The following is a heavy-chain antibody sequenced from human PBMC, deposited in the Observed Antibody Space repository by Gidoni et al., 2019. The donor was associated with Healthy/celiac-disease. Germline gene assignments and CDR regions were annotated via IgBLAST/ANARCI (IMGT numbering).Heavy chain of an antibody. J-gene: IGHJ4*02. Sequence: QVQLVESGGGVVQPGRSLRLSCAASGFTFSSYAMHWVRQAPGKGLEWVAVISYDGSNKDYADSVKGRFTISRDNSKNTLYLQMNSLRAEDTAVYYCARDPYGGGRSGKGPFDYWGQGTLVTVSS. CDR2: ISYDGSNK. D-gene: IGHD3-10*01. V-gene: IGHV3-30*01. CDR1: GFTFSSYA. CDR3: ARDPYGGGRSGKGPFDY.